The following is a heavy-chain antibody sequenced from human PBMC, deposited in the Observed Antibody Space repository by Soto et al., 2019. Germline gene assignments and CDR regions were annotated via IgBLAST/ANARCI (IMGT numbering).Heavy chain of an antibody. Sequence: GGSLRLSCAASGFTFSSYGMHWGRHPPGQGLEWVAVISYDGSNKYYANSANGRFTISRDNSKNTLYLQMNSLRAEDTAVYYCAKALTGCSYGSYYYGMDVWGQGTTVTVSS. CDR3: AKALTGCSYGSYYYGMDV. CDR2: ISYDGSNK. J-gene: IGHJ6*02. V-gene: IGHV3-30*18. CDR1: GFTFSSYG. D-gene: IGHD5-18*01.